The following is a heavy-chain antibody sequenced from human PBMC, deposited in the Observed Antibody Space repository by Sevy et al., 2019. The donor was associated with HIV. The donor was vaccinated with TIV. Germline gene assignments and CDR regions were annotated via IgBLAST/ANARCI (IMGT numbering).Heavy chain of an antibody. V-gene: IGHV3-49*03. Sequence: GGSLRLSCTGSGFTFGDYAMSWFRQAPGMGLEWVGFIRSKDYGGATEYAASVKGRFTISRDASKSIADLQMNSLKTEDAAVYYCTRGYYSDSSGYSDYWGQGTLVTVSS. CDR3: TRGYYSDSSGYSDY. CDR2: IRSKDYGGAT. CDR1: GFTFGDYA. J-gene: IGHJ4*02. D-gene: IGHD3-22*01.